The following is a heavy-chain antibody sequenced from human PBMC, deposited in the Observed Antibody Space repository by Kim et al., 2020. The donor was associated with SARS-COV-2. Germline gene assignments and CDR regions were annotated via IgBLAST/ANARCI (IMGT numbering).Heavy chain of an antibody. J-gene: IGHJ4*02. CDR3: ATSTTVTTGRAIDY. V-gene: IGHV1-69*13. Sequence: SVKVSCKASGGTFSSYAISWVRQAPGQGLEWMGGIIPIFGTANYAQKFQGRVTITADESTSTAYMELSSLRSEDTAVYYCATSTTVTTGRAIDYWGQGTLVTVSS. CDR2: IIPIFGTA. CDR1: GGTFSSYA. D-gene: IGHD4-17*01.